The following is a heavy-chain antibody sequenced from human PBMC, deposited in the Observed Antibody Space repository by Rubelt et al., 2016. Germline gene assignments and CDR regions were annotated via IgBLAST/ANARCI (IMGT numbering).Heavy chain of an antibody. Sequence: GGGVAQPGGSLRLSCAASGFTFSSYGMHWVRQAPGKGLEWVAFIRNDGSNEYYADSVKGRFTISRDNPESTLYLQMNSLRADDTAVYSCAKGVNSGSYNYFDSWGQGILVTVSS. CDR2: IRNDGSNE. CDR1: GFTFSSYG. CDR3: AKGVNSGSYNYFDS. J-gene: IGHJ4*02. V-gene: IGHV3-30*02. D-gene: IGHD1-26*01.